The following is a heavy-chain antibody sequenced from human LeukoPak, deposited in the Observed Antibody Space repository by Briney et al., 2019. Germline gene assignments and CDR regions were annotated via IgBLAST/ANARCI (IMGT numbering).Heavy chain of an antibody. CDR2: IYYSGST. Sequence: SETLSLTCTVSGGSISSYYWSWIRQPPGKGLEWIGYIYYSGSTNYNPSLKSRVTISVDTSKNQFSLKLSSVTAADTAVYYCARQQAGDYDILTSYYPDAFDIWGQGTMVTVSS. J-gene: IGHJ3*02. V-gene: IGHV4-59*08. CDR3: ARQQAGDYDILTSYYPDAFDI. CDR1: GGSISSYY. D-gene: IGHD3-9*01.